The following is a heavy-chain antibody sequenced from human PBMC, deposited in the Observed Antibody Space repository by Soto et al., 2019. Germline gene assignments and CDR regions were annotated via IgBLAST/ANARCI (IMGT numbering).Heavy chain of an antibody. CDR3: ARGPGPDLHYCYGMDV. CDR1: GYTFTSYY. CDR2: INPSGGST. J-gene: IGHJ6*02. Sequence: QVQLVQSGAEVKKPGASVKVSCKASGYTFTSYYMHWVRQAPGQGLEWMGIINPSGGSTSYAQKFQGRVTMTRDTSASTVYMERSSLRFEDTAVYYCARGPGPDLHYCYGMDVWGRGTTFTVSS. V-gene: IGHV1-46*01.